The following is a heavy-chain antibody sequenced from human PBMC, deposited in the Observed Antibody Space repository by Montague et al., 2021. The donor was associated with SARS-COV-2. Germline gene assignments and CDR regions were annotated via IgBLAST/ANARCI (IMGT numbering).Heavy chain of an antibody. Sequence: SAISGDSVSSNSAAWDWIRQSPSRGLEWLGRTYYRSKWHNDYALSVKSRITINPDTSKNQFSLQLNSVTPEDTAVYYCARSVGASSSSWPLPPHFDYWGQGTLVTVSS. CDR3: ARSVGASSSSWPLPPHFDY. D-gene: IGHD6-13*01. CDR1: GDSVSSNSAA. J-gene: IGHJ4*02. CDR2: TYYRSKWHN. V-gene: IGHV6-1*01.